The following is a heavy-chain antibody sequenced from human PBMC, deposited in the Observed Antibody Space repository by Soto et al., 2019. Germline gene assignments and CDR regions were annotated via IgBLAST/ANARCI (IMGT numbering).Heavy chain of an antibody. CDR2: ISGSGSTI. D-gene: IGHD6-13*01. J-gene: IGHJ5*02. CDR1: GFTFSSYE. Sequence: EVQLVESGGGLVQPGGSLRLSCAASGFTFSSYEMNWVRQAPGKGLEWVSYISGSGSTIYYADSVKGRFTISRDNAKNSLYLQMNSLRAEDTAVYYCARGLGAAAATGPGWFDPWGQGTLVTVSS. V-gene: IGHV3-48*03. CDR3: ARGLGAAAATGPGWFDP.